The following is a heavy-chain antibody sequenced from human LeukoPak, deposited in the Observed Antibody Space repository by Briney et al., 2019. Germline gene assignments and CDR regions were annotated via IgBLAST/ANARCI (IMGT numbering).Heavy chain of an antibody. D-gene: IGHD6-19*01. J-gene: IGHJ4*02. CDR3: ARGGAWSDY. CDR2: IYFSGST. V-gene: IGHV4-59*11. Sequence: SETLSLTCAVSGGSITNHYWTWIRQPPGKGLEWIGYIYFSGSTNYNPSLKSRVTISVNTSKNQFSLKLSSVTAADTAVYFSARGGAWSDYWGQGALVTVSS. CDR1: GGSITNHY.